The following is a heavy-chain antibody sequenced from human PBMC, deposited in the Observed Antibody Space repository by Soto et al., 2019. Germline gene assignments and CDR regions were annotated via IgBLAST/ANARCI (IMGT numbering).Heavy chain of an antibody. V-gene: IGHV1-2*04. CDR2: INPNSGGT. CDR1: GYTFTGYY. Sequence: ASVKVSCKASGYTFTGYYMHWVRQAPGQGLEWMGWINPNSGGTNYAQKFQGWVTMTRDTSISTAYMELSRLRSDDTAVYYCARGGDGGSSYYYYYGMDVWGQGTTVTVSS. CDR3: ARGGDGGSSYYYYYGMDV. J-gene: IGHJ6*02. D-gene: IGHD6-6*01.